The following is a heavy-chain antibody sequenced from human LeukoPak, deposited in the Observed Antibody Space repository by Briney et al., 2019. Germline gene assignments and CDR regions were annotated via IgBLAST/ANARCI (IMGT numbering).Heavy chain of an antibody. Sequence: KPSETLSLTCTVSGGSISSYYWSWLRQPPGKGLEWIGYIYYSGSTNYNPSLKSRVTISVDTSKNQFSLKLSSVTAADTAVYYCAREGIRSWFDRWGQGTLVTVSS. CDR3: AREGIRSWFDR. CDR1: GGSISSYY. J-gene: IGHJ5*02. CDR2: IYYSGST. V-gene: IGHV4-59*01.